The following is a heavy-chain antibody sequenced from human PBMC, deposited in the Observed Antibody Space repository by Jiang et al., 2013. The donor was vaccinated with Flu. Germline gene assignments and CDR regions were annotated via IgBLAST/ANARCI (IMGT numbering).Heavy chain of an antibody. V-gene: IGHV3-48*02. D-gene: IGHD3-10*01. J-gene: IGHJ6*02. CDR3: AREESGPYYYYGMDV. Sequence: FTISRDNAKNSLYLQMNSLRDEDTAVYYCAREESGPYYYYGMDVWGQGTTVTVSS.